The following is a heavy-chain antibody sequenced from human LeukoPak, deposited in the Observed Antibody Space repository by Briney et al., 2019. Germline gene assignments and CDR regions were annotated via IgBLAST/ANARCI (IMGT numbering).Heavy chain of an antibody. CDR2: IYTSGST. Sequence: SETLSLTCTVSGGFISSYYWSWIRQPPGKGLEWIGYIYTSGSTNYNPSLKSRVTISVDTSKNQFSLKLSSVTAADTAVYYCARLNWNYGFGYFDYWGQGTLVTVSS. CDR3: ARLNWNYGFGYFDY. J-gene: IGHJ4*02. V-gene: IGHV4-4*09. CDR1: GGFISSYY. D-gene: IGHD1-7*01.